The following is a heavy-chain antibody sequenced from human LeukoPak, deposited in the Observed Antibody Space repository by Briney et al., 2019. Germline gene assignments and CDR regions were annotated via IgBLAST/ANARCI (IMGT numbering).Heavy chain of an antibody. CDR1: GFTFITYA. CDR3: AKDTSGSTSYSYHYGMDV. J-gene: IGHJ6*02. Sequence: GSLRLSCVTSGFTFITYAMSWVLQAPGKRLEWGSVISGSGGTTYYADSVKGRFTISRDNSKSTLYLQMNSLRAEDTAVYYCAKDTSGSTSYSYHYGMDVWGQGTTVTVSS. V-gene: IGHV3-23*01. CDR2: ISGSGGTT. D-gene: IGHD1-26*01.